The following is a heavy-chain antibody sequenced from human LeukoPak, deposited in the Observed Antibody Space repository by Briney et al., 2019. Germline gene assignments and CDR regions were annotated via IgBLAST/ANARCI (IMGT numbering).Heavy chain of an antibody. J-gene: IGHJ4*02. CDR2: ISSSSSYI. Sequence: GGALRLSCAASGFTFSSYSMNWVRQAPGKGLEGVSSISSSSSYIYYADSVKGRFTISRDNAKNSLYLQMNSLRAEDTALYYCAKDSNIAALTFFDYWGQGTLVTVSS. D-gene: IGHD6-6*01. CDR1: GFTFSSYS. CDR3: AKDSNIAALTFFDY. V-gene: IGHV3-21*04.